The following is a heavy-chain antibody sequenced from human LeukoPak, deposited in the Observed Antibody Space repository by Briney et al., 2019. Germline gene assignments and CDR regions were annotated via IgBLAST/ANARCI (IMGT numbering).Heavy chain of an antibody. V-gene: IGHV1-2*06. CDR2: INPNNGAT. D-gene: IGHD1-26*01. J-gene: IGHJ4*02. CDR1: GYTFTGYY. Sequence: ASMKVSCKASGYTFTGYYMHWVRQAPGQGLEWMGRINPNNGATNYAQKFQGRVAITGDTSISTAYMELSSLRSDDTAVYYCTRESGSYHGNDYWGQGTLVTVSS. CDR3: TRESGSYHGNDY.